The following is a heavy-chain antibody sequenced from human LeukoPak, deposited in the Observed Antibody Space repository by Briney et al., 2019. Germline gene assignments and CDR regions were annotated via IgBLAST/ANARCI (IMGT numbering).Heavy chain of an antibody. J-gene: IGHJ3*02. V-gene: IGHV3-NL1*01. CDR2: IYSGGST. D-gene: IGHD6-13*01. Sequence: GGSLRLSCAASGFTFSSYGMHWVRQAPGKGLEWVSVIYSGGSTYYADSVKGRFTISRDNSKNTLYLQMNSLRDEDTALYYCAKDGHSRNSLWDPFDIWGQGTMVTVSS. CDR3: AKDGHSRNSLWDPFDI. CDR1: GFTFSSYG.